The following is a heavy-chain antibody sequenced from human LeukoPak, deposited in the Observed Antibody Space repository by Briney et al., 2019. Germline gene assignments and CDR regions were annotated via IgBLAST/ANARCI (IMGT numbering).Heavy chain of an antibody. CDR1: GGSISSYY. Sequence: KTSETLSLTCTVSGGSISSYYWSWVRQPPGKGLEWIGYIYYTASTNYNPSLRSRVTISVDTSKNQFSLKLTSVTAADTAMYYCASGTMVRGVTPFDYWGQGTLVTVSS. V-gene: IGHV4-59*08. J-gene: IGHJ4*02. CDR2: IYYTAST. D-gene: IGHD3-10*01. CDR3: ASGTMVRGVTPFDY.